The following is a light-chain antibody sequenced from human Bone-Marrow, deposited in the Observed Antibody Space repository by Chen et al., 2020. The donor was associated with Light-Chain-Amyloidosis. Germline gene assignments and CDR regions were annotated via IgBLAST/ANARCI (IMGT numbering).Light chain of an antibody. J-gene: IGLJ3*02. Sequence: SYVLTQPSSVSVAPGQTATIACGGNNIGSTSVHWYQQTPGQAPLLVVYDDSDRPSGIPERLCGSNSGNTATLTISRVGAGDEGAYYCQVWDRSSDHPVFSEGTKLTVL. CDR2: DDS. V-gene: IGLV3-21*02. CDR1: NIGSTS. CDR3: QVWDRSSDHPV.